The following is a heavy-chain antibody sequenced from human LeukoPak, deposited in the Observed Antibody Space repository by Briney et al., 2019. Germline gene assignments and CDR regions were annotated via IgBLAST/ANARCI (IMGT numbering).Heavy chain of an antibody. D-gene: IGHD1-26*01. V-gene: IGHV1-46*01. CDR3: ARLPVGAIYFDDY. J-gene: IGHJ4*02. CDR2: INPSGGST. Sequence: ASVKVSCKAPGYTFTSYYMHWVRQAPGQGLEWMGIINPSGGSTSYAQKFQGRVTMTRDMSTSTDYMELSSLRSEDTAVYYCARLPVGAIYFDDYWGQGTLVTVSS. CDR1: GYTFTSYY.